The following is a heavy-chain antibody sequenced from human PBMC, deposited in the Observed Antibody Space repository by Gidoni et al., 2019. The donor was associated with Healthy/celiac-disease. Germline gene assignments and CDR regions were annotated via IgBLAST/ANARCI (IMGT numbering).Heavy chain of an antibody. D-gene: IGHD6-6*01. CDR3: ARAEYSSSSGYYYYMDV. Sequence: QVQLVQSGAEVQKPGASVKVSFKASGYTFTSYAMHWVRQAPGQRLEWMGWINAGNGNTKYSQKFQGRVTITRETSASTAYMELSSLRSEDTAVYYCARAEYSSSSGYYYYMDVWGKGTTVTVSS. V-gene: IGHV1-3*01. CDR2: INAGNGNT. J-gene: IGHJ6*03. CDR1: GYTFTSYA.